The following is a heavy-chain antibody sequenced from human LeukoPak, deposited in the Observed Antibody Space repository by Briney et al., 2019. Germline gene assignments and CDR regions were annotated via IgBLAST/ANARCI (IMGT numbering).Heavy chain of an antibody. D-gene: IGHD3-9*01. CDR2: IWHDGSNK. V-gene: IGHV3-30*02. J-gene: IGHJ4*02. CDR1: GSTFGTYG. CDR3: VRDLLTLPQKYFDS. Sequence: GGSLRLSCAASGSTFGTYGMHWVRQAPGKGLEWVAFIWHDGSNKYYGDSMKGRFTISRDNSKNTLYLQMSSLRAEDTAVYYCVRDLLTLPQKYFDSWGQGTLVSVSS.